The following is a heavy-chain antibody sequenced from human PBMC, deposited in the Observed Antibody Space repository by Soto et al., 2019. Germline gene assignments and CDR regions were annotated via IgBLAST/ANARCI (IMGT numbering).Heavy chain of an antibody. V-gene: IGHV3-23*01. CDR3: AKDQWDEKYFFDY. CDR2: ISGRGGST. CDR1: GFTFHAHA. Sequence: EVQLLESGGGLIQPGGSLRLSCASSGFTFHAHAMSWVRQAPGKGLEWVSQISGRGGSTYYADSVKGRFTISRDNFKKTLFLHMNNLRAEDTAVYYCAKDQWDEKYFFDYWGQGTLLTVSS. D-gene: IGHD1-26*01. J-gene: IGHJ4*02.